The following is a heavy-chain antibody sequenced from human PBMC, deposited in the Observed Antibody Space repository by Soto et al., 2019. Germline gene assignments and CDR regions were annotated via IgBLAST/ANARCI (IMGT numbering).Heavy chain of an antibody. CDR1: GYTFTGYY. D-gene: IGHD1-26*01. J-gene: IGHJ4*02. CDR2: SAPEEGEP. Sequence: EASVKVSCKASGYTFTGYYMHWLRQAPGKGLEWMGRSAPEEGEPIYPQKFQGRVSMTEDPSTDTAYMELTTLRFEDTAVYFCAADRKIVGTIVAFDFWGQGTQVTVSS. CDR3: AADRKIVGTIVAFDF. V-gene: IGHV1-24*01.